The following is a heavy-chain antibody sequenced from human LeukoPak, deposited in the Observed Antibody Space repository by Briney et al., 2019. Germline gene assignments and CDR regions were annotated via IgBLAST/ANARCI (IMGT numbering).Heavy chain of an antibody. CDR3: ATSDSGGYWALGY. CDR2: ISGSGGST. D-gene: IGHD3-22*01. J-gene: IGHJ4*02. V-gene: IGHV3-23*01. CDR1: GFTFSSYA. Sequence: PGGSLRLSCAASGFTFSSYAMSWVRQAPGKGLEWVSAISGSGGSTYYADSVKGRFTISRDNSKNTLYLQMNSLRAEDTAVYYCATSDSGGYWALGYWGQGTLVTVSS.